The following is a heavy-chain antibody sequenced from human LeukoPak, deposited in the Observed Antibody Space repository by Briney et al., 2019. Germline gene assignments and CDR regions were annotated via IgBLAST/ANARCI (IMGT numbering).Heavy chain of an antibody. D-gene: IGHD3-3*01. Sequence: ASVKVSCKVSGYTLTELSMHWVRQAPGKGLEWMGGFDPEDGETIYAQKFQGRVTMTEDTSTDTAYMELSSLRSEDTAVYYCATTTISSGYYPASFDYWGQGTLVTVSS. CDR1: GYTLTELS. CDR3: ATTTISSGYYPASFDY. CDR2: FDPEDGET. J-gene: IGHJ4*02. V-gene: IGHV1-24*01.